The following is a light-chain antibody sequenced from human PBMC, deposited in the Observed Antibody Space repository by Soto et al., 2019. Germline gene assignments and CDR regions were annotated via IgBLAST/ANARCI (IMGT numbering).Light chain of an antibody. CDR2: AAS. J-gene: IGKJ1*01. V-gene: IGKV1-9*01. CDR1: QDISSY. CDR3: QHLHRFPRT. Sequence: DIQLTQSPSFLSASVGDRVTITCRASQDISSYLAWYQQRPGKVPRFLTHAASTFKSGVPSRFSATGSGTAFTLTISSLQPEDFATYYCQHLHRFPRTFRQGTKVEV.